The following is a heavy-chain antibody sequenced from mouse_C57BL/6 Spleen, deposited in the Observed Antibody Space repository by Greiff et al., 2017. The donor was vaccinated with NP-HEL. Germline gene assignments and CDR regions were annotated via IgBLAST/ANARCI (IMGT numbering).Heavy chain of an antibody. V-gene: IGHV1-15*01. CDR1: GYTFTDYE. Sequence: VQLQQSGAELVRPGASVTLSCKASGYTFTDYEMHWVKQTPVHGLEWIGAIDPETGGTAYNQKFKGKAILTAEKSSSTAYMELRSLTSEDSAVYYCTRQVYYYGSRRYFDVWGTGTTVTVSS. J-gene: IGHJ1*03. CDR2: IDPETGGT. CDR3: TRQVYYYGSRRYFDV. D-gene: IGHD1-1*01.